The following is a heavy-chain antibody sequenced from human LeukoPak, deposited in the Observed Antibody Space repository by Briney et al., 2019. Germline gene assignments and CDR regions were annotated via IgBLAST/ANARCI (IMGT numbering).Heavy chain of an antibody. Sequence: PGRSLRLSCTTSGFTFGDHGLSWFRQGPGKGLEWVGFIRSKNYGGGIEYAASVKGRFTISRDDSKSIAYLQMNSLKTEDTAVYYCARAPYYDFILDYWGQGTLVTVSS. CDR2: IRSKNYGGGI. CDR3: ARAPYYDFILDY. D-gene: IGHD3-3*01. CDR1: GFTFGDHG. J-gene: IGHJ4*02. V-gene: IGHV3-49*03.